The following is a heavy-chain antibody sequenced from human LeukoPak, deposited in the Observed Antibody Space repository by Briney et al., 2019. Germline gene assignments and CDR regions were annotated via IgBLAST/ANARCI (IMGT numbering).Heavy chain of an antibody. CDR2: IIPIFGTA. CDR1: GYTFTSYY. V-gene: IGHV1-69*13. Sequence: SVKVSCKASGYTFTSYYMHWVRQAPGQGLEWMGGIIPIFGTANYAQKFQGRVTITADESTSTAYMELSSLRSEDTAVYYCARGRYSSSINSMDVWGQGTTVTVSS. J-gene: IGHJ6*02. D-gene: IGHD6-6*01. CDR3: ARGRYSSSINSMDV.